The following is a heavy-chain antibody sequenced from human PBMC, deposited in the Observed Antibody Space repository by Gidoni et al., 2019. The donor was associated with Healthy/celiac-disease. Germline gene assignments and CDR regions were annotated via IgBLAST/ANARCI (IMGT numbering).Heavy chain of an antibody. CDR3: AAGYSSFY. D-gene: IGHD6-19*01. Sequence: QVQLQESGPGLVKPSETLSLTCTVSGGSISSYYWSWIRQPPGKGLEWIGYIYYSGSTNYTPSLKSRVTISVDTSKNQFSLKLSSVTAADTAVYYCAAGYSSFYWGQGTLVTVSS. V-gene: IGHV4-59*01. J-gene: IGHJ4*02. CDR1: GGSISSYY. CDR2: IYYSGST.